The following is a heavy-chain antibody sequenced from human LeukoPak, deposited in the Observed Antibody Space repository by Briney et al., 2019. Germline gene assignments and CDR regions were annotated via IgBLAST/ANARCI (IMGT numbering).Heavy chain of an antibody. CDR2: IYYSGST. V-gene: IGHV4-39*01. CDR1: GGSISNYY. CDR3: ARRDRYCSSTSCYGRRFDP. J-gene: IGHJ5*02. D-gene: IGHD2-2*01. Sequence: SETLSLTCTVSGGSISNYYWGWIRQPPGKGLEWIGRIYYSGSTYYNPSLKSRLTMSVDTSKNQFSLKLSSVTAADTAVYYCARRDRYCSSTSCYGRRFDPWGQGTLVTVSS.